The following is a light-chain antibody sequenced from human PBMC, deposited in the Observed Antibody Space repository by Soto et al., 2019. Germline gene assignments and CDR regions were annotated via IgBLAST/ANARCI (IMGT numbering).Light chain of an antibody. J-gene: IGKJ1*01. CDR1: HGIRND. Sequence: DIQITQSPASLSPSLPARVTITCRASHGIRNDLGWYQQKPGKAPKRLIYAASTLQSGVPSRFSGSGSGTDFTLTISSLQPKDFATYYCQQANSFPWTFGQGTKVDI. CDR2: AAS. V-gene: IGKV1-17*01. CDR3: QQANSFPWT.